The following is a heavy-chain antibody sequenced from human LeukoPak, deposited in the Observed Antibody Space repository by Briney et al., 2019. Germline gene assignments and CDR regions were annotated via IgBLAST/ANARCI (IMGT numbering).Heavy chain of an antibody. J-gene: IGHJ4*02. CDR2: IKSNPDGGTT. V-gene: IGHV3-15*01. CDR3: TTDLGITMIRGVFVY. Sequence: GGSLRLSCAATGFTFSNAWMTWVRQAPGKGLEWVGRIKSNPDGGTTDYAAHVKGRFIISRDDSKNTLYLKMNSLQTEDTAVYYCTTDLGITMIRGVFVYWGQGTLVTVSS. D-gene: IGHD3-10*01. CDR1: GFTFSNAW.